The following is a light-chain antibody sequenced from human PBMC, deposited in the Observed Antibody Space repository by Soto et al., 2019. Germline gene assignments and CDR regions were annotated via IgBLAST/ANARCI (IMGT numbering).Light chain of an antibody. V-gene: IGLV1-40*01. CDR2: GNS. CDR3: QSYDSSLSGSV. CDR1: SSNIGAGYD. J-gene: IGLJ2*01. Sequence: QAVVTQPPSVSGAPGQRLTISCTGSSSNIGAGYDVHWYQQLPGTAPKLLISGNSNRPSGVPDRFSGSKSGTSASLAITGLQAEDEADYYCQSYDSSLSGSVFGGGTKLTVL.